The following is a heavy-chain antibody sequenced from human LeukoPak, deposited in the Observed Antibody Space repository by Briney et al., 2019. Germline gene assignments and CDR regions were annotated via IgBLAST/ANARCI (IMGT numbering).Heavy chain of an antibody. V-gene: IGHV4-34*01. CDR1: GVSFSGYY. CDR3: ARDAVAGSYYYYGMDV. Sequence: SETLSLTCAVYGVSFSGYYWTWIRQPPGKGLEWIGEINHSGSTNYNPSLKSRVTISVDTSKNQFSLKLSSVTAADTAVYYCARDAVAGSYYYYGMDVWGQGTTVTVSS. CDR2: INHSGST. J-gene: IGHJ6*02. D-gene: IGHD6-19*01.